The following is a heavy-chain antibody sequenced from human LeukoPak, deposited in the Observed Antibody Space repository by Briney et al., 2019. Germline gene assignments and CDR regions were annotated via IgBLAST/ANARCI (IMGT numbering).Heavy chain of an antibody. V-gene: IGHV4-34*01. Sequence: SETLSLTCAVYGGSFSGDYYWSWIRQPPGKGLEWIGEINHSGSTNYNPSLKSRVTISVDTSKNQFSLKLSSVTAADTAVYYCARGRGALGRYCSGGSCYSRGYYFDYWGQGTLVTVSS. CDR2: INHSGST. D-gene: IGHD2-15*01. CDR1: GGSFSGDYY. CDR3: ARGRGALGRYCSGGSCYSRGYYFDY. J-gene: IGHJ4*02.